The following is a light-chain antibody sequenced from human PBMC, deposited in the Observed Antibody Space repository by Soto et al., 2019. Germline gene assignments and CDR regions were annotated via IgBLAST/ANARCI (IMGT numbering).Light chain of an antibody. CDR3: QQYSASPRT. CDR2: SAS. Sequence: WETSTLSCSASRTVDGNYLAWYHQKPGQPPRLLIHSASTRAPGIPDRFSASGAGTDFTLTISRLETADSAVYYCQQYSASPRTFGPGTKVDIK. J-gene: IGKJ3*01. CDR1: RTVDGNY. V-gene: IGKV3-20*01.